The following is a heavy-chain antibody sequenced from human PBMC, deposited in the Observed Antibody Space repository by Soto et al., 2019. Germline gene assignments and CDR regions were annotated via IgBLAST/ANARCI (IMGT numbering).Heavy chain of an antibody. CDR1: GFIFSSHW. Sequence: GGSLRLSCAASGFIFSSHWMRWFRQAPGKGLVGVSHIGPDGSNIWEADSVQGRFTISRDNARNRLYLQMNSLRDEDTAIYYCVRDNNWSFDYWGQGILVTVSS. V-gene: IGHV3-74*01. J-gene: IGHJ4*02. CDR3: VRDNNWSFDY. D-gene: IGHD1-1*01. CDR2: IGPDGSNI.